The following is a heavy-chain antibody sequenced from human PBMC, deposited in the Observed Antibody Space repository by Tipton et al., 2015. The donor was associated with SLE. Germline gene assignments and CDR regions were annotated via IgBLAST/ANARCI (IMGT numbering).Heavy chain of an antibody. CDR2: IYYSGST. Sequence: TLSLTCTVSGGSISSSSYYWGWSRQPPGKGLEWIGRIYYSGSTYYKPSLKSRGTLSVDTSKKQFSLKLSSVTAAETAVYYCARGRPFPRTYSISRSPYFDYWGQGTLVTVSS. D-gene: IGHD6-13*01. V-gene: IGHV4-39*07. CDR3: ARGRPFPRTYSISRSPYFDY. CDR1: GGSISSSSYY. J-gene: IGHJ4*02.